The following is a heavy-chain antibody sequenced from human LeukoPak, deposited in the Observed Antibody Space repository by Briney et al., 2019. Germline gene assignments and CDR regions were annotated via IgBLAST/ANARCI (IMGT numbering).Heavy chain of an antibody. CDR2: IYYGGSTYS. Sequence: SETLSLTCTVSGGSISSNDYYWAWIRQPPGKGLEWIGSIYYGGSTYSYYNPSLKSRVTISVDTSKNQFSLRLSSVTAADTAVYYCARGCSGGDCYSVFDYWGQGTLVTVSS. J-gene: IGHJ4*02. D-gene: IGHD2-15*01. CDR1: GGSISSNDYY. CDR3: ARGCSGGDCYSVFDY. V-gene: IGHV4-39*01.